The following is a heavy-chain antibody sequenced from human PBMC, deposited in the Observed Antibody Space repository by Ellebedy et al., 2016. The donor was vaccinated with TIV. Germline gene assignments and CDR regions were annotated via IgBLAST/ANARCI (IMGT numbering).Heavy chain of an antibody. J-gene: IGHJ4*02. CDR1: GYTFTSYG. D-gene: IGHD4-23*01. CDR3: ARGFRYGSGRWPLDH. CDR2: ISPYDGRT. Sequence: AASVKVSCKASGYTFTSYGITWMRQAPGQGLEWMGWISPYDGRTSYAQKLQGRVTMTTDTSTSIGYMELRSLRSDDTAVYYCARGFRYGSGRWPLDHWGQGTLVTVSS. V-gene: IGHV1-18*01.